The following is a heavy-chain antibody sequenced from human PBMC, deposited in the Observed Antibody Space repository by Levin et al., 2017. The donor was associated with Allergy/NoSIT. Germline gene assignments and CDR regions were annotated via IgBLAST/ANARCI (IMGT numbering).Heavy chain of an antibody. D-gene: IGHD2-2*01. Sequence: SCAASGFTFSSYAMSWVRQAPGKGLEWVSAISGSGGSTYYADSVKGRFTISRDNSKNTLYLQMNSLRAEDTAVYYCAKGRSWVPAATDDYWGQGTLVTVSS. CDR2: ISGSGGST. J-gene: IGHJ4*02. CDR3: AKGRSWVPAATDDY. CDR1: GFTFSSYA. V-gene: IGHV3-23*01.